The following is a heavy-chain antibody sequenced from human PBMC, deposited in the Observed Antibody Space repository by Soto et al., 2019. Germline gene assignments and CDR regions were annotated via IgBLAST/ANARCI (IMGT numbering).Heavy chain of an antibody. Sequence: KGLEWVSAISGSGGSTYYADSVKGRFTISRDNSKNTPYLQMNSLRAEDTAVYYCAKDRYCSGGSCMQFDYWGQGTLVTVSS. CDR3: AKDRYCSGGSCMQFDY. CDR2: ISGSGGST. J-gene: IGHJ4*02. V-gene: IGHV3-23*01. D-gene: IGHD2-15*01.